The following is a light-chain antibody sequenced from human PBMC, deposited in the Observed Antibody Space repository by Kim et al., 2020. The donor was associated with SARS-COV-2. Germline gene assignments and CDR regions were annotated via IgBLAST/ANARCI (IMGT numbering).Light chain of an antibody. CDR2: SAS. CDR3: QKYDSAPWT. V-gene: IGKV1-27*01. J-gene: IGKJ1*01. Sequence: ASEGGGVTITCRASQGISNYLAWYQQKPGRVPRVLIYSASTLLSGVPSRFSGSRSGTDFTLTISSLQPGDVATYYCQKYDSAPWTFGRGTKVDIK. CDR1: QGISNY.